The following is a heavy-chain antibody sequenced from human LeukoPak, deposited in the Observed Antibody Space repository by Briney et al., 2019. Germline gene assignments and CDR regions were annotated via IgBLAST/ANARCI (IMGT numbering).Heavy chain of an antibody. CDR3: ASPLYVAAAGSGAFDI. CDR1: GGTFSIYA. V-gene: IGHV1-69*05. D-gene: IGHD6-13*01. J-gene: IGHJ3*02. Sequence: SVTVSFTASGGTFSIYAISWVRQAPGQGLEWMGGIIPIFGTANYAQKFQGRVTITTDESTSTAYMELSSLRSEDTAVYYCASPLYVAAAGSGAFDIWGQGTMVTVSS. CDR2: IIPIFGTA.